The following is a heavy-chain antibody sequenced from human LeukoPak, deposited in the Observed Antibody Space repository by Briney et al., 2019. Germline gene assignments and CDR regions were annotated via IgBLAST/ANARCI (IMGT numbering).Heavy chain of an antibody. CDR3: ARARGREYYYDSLYGT. J-gene: IGHJ4*02. CDR1: GYTFTGYY. Sequence: ASVKVSCKASGYTFTGYYMHWVRQAPGQGLEWMGWINPNSGGTNYAQKFQGWVTMTRDTSISTAYMELSRLRSDDTAVYYCARARGREYYYDSLYGTWGQGTLVTVSS. D-gene: IGHD3-22*01. V-gene: IGHV1-2*04. CDR2: INPNSGGT.